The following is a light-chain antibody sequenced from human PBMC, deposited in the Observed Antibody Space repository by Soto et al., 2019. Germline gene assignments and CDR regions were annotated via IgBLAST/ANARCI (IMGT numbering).Light chain of an antibody. CDR3: QPYNTWPLT. CDR2: GAS. CDR1: QSVSNNY. Sequence: EIVLTQSPGTLSLSPGERATLSCRASQSVSNNYLAWYQQKPGQAPRLLIYGASNRATGIPDRFSGSGSGTDFTLTISRLEPEDFAIYYCQPYNTWPLTFGGGTKVESK. V-gene: IGKV3-20*01. J-gene: IGKJ4*01.